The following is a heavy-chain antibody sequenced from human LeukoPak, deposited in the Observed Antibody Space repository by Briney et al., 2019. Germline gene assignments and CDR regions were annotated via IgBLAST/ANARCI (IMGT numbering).Heavy chain of an antibody. J-gene: IGHJ4*02. Sequence: GGSLRLSCAASGFTFSSYWTSWVRQAPGEGLEWVANIKQDGSEKYYVDSVKGRFTISRDNAKNSLYLQMNSLRAEDTAVYYCARGLPTDYWGQGTLVTVSS. CDR3: ARGLPTDY. D-gene: IGHD5-18*01. CDR1: GFTFSSYW. CDR2: IKQDGSEK. V-gene: IGHV3-7*01.